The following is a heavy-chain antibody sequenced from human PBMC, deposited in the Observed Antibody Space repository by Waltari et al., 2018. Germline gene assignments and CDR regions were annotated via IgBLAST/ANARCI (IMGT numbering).Heavy chain of an antibody. J-gene: IGHJ4*02. Sequence: QVQLVQSGAEVKKPGSSVKVSCKASGGTFSSYAISWVRQAPGEGLEWMGGIIPIFGTANYAQKFQGRVTITTDESTSTAYMELSSLRSEDTAVYYCARNKASYSSSWSGFDYWGQGTLVTVSS. V-gene: IGHV1-69*05. CDR3: ARNKASYSSSWSGFDY. CDR1: GGTFSSYA. CDR2: IIPIFGTA. D-gene: IGHD6-13*01.